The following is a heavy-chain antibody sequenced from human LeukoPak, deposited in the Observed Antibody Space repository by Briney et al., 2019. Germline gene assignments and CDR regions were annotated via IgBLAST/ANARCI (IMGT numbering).Heavy chain of an antibody. CDR3: AREGSIVGATPYFQH. Sequence: PSETLSLTCTVSGGSISSYYWSWIRQPPGKGLEWIGYIYYSGSTNYNPSLKSRVTISVDTSKNQFSLKLSSVTAADTAVYYCAREGSIVGATPYFQHWGQGTLVTVSP. V-gene: IGHV4-59*01. J-gene: IGHJ1*01. CDR2: IYYSGST. D-gene: IGHD1-26*01. CDR1: GGSISSYY.